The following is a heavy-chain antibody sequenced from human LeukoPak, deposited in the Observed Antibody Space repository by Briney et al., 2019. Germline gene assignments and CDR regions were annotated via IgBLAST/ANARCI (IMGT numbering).Heavy chain of an antibody. Sequence: SVKVSCKASGGTFSSYAISWVRQAPGQGLEWMGGIIPIFGTANYAQKFQGRVTITADESTSTAYMELSSLRSEGTAVYYCARGHRSGGSFPPALDYWGQGTLVTVSS. CDR3: ARGHRSGGSFPPALDY. J-gene: IGHJ4*02. CDR2: IIPIFGTA. CDR1: GGTFSSYA. D-gene: IGHD2-15*01. V-gene: IGHV1-69*13.